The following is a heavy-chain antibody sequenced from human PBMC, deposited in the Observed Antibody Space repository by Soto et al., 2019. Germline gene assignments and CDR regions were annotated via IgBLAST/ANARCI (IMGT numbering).Heavy chain of an antibody. D-gene: IGHD3-10*01. CDR2: ISGGGDTT. J-gene: IGHJ4*02. Sequence: EVQLLESGGGLVQPGGSLRLSCAASGFTCNTYAMTWVRQAPGKGLEWVSAISGGGDTTSYADAVKGRFTVSRDGSKNTLYLQMSSLRAQDPALYYCAKGRGGSGSLTPRVDFWGQGTLCTVSS. CDR1: GFTCNTYA. V-gene: IGHV3-23*01. CDR3: AKGRGGSGSLTPRVDF.